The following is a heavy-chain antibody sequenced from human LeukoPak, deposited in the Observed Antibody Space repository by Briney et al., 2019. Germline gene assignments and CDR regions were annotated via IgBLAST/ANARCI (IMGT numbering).Heavy chain of an antibody. CDR2: IYYSGST. D-gene: IGHD6-19*01. CDR3: ARDSAFSGWYFDY. V-gene: IGHV4-59*01. CDR1: GGSISSYY. Sequence: PSGTLSLTCAVSGGSISSYYWSWIRQPPGKGLEWIGYIYYSGSTNYNPSLKSRVTISVDTFKNQFSLKLSSVTAADTAVYYCARDSAFSGWYFDYWGQGTLVTVSS. J-gene: IGHJ4*02.